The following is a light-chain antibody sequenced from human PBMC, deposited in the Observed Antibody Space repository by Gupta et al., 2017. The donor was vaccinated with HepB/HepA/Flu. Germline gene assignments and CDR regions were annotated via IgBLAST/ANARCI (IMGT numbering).Light chain of an antibody. CDR1: STDVGGHNY. CDR3: CSYAGIYTYWV. Sequence: QSALTQPRSVSGSPGQSVTISCTGSSTDVGGHNYVSWYQQHHGKAPKLMIYDVSKRPSGVPDRFSGSKFGNTASLTISGLQAEDEADYYCCSYAGIYTYWVFGGGTKLTVL. J-gene: IGLJ3*02. CDR2: DVS. V-gene: IGLV2-11*01.